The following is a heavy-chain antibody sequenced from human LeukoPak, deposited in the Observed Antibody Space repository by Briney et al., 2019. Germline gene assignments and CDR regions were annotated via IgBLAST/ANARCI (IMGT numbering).Heavy chain of an antibody. CDR1: GFTVSSNY. V-gene: IGHV3-53*01. D-gene: IGHD3-22*01. CDR2: IFSGGNI. CDR3: ARDPPYSYDSSGYSPHIDY. Sequence: GGSLRLSCAASGFTVSSNYMSWVRQAPGKGLEWVSVIFSGGNIYYADSVKGRFTISRDNSKNMLYLQMNSLRAEDTAVYYCARDPPYSYDSSGYSPHIDYWGQGTLVTVSS. J-gene: IGHJ4*02.